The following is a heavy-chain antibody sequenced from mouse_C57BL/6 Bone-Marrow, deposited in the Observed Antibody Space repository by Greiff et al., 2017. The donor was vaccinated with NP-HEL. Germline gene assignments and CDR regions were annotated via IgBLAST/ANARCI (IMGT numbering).Heavy chain of an antibody. CDR1: GFTFSDYG. V-gene: IGHV5-17*01. CDR2: ISSGSSTI. J-gene: IGHJ4*01. CDR3: ARPLDGYPTLYYAMDY. Sequence: EVQLVESGGGLVKPGGSLKLSCAASGFTFSDYGMHWVRQAPEKGLEWVAYISSGSSTIYYADTVKGRFTISRDNAKNTLFLQMTSLRSEDTAMYYCARPLDGYPTLYYAMDYWGQGTSVTVSS. D-gene: IGHD2-3*01.